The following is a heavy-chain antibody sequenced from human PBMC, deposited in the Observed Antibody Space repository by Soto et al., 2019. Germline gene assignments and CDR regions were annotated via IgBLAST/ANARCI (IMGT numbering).Heavy chain of an antibody. V-gene: IGHV4-59*01. D-gene: IGHD2-2*01. Sequence: SETLSLTCTVSGGPISSYYWSWIRQPPGKGLEWIGYIYYSGSTNYNPSLKSRVTISVDTSKNQFSLKLSSVTAADTAVYYCARDEGGYCSSTSCYGFDPWGPGTLVTVSS. CDR2: IYYSGST. CDR3: ARDEGGYCSSTSCYGFDP. CDR1: GGPISSYY. J-gene: IGHJ5*02.